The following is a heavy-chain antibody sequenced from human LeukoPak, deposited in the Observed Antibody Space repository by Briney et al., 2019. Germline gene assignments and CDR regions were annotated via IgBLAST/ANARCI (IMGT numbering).Heavy chain of an antibody. CDR1: GFTFSDYS. D-gene: IGHD3-16*01. J-gene: IGHJ4*02. Sequence: GGSLRLSCAASGFTFSDYSINWVRLAPGKGLEWVSSIGGIGTYIYYADSVKGRFTISRDNAKNSLFLQMNGLRAEDTAVYYCVRDYDWGQGTLVTVSS. CDR3: VRDYD. V-gene: IGHV3-21*01. CDR2: IGGIGTYI.